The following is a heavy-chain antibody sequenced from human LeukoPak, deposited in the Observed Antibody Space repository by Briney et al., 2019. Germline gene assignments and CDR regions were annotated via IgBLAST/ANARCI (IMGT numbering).Heavy chain of an antibody. Sequence: SETLSLTCTVSGGSISSGGYYWSWIRQHPGKGLEWIGYIYYSGSTYYNPSLKSRVTISVDTCKNQFSLRLSSVTAADTDVYYCARSAYASLVDYWGQGTLVTVSS. D-gene: IGHD3-16*01. CDR1: GGSISSGGYY. CDR3: ARSAYASLVDY. J-gene: IGHJ4*02. V-gene: IGHV4-31*03. CDR2: IYYSGST.